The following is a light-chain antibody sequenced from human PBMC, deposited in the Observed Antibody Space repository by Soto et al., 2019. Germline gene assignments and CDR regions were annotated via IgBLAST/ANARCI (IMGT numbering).Light chain of an antibody. CDR1: SSDLGNHNF. J-gene: IGLJ3*02. CDR3: SSYAGGDTPVL. V-gene: IGLV2-8*01. CDR2: EVS. Sequence: QSALTQPPSASGSPGQSVSISCTGSSSDLGNHNFVSWYQQYPGNAPKLMIFEVSKRPSGVPDRFSASKSGNTASLTVSGLQAEDEADYYCSSYAGGDTPVLFGGGTKLTVL.